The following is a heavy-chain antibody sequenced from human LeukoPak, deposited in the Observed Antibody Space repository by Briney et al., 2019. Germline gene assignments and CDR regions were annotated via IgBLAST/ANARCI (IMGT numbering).Heavy chain of an antibody. CDR3: ARELNRYGDYGESLDAFDI. CDR2: IWYDGSNK. V-gene: IGHV3-33*01. CDR1: GFTFSSYG. D-gene: IGHD4-17*01. Sequence: GGSLRLSCAASGFTFSSYGMHWVRQAPGKGLEWVAVIWYDGSNKYYADSVKGRFTISRDTSKNTLYLQMSSLRAEDTAVYYCARELNRYGDYGESLDAFDIWGQGTMVTVSS. J-gene: IGHJ3*02.